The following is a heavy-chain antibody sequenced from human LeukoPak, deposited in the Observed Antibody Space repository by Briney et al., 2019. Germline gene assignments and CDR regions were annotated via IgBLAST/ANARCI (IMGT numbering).Heavy chain of an antibody. J-gene: IGHJ4*02. D-gene: IGHD3-22*01. CDR3: AKVAPYYYDSSGYFFDY. CDR1: GFTFSSHG. V-gene: IGHV3-23*01. CDR2: ISPNGVIT. Sequence: GGSLRLSCAASGFTFSSHGMNWVRQAPGKGLEWVSGISPNGVITYYADSVKGRFTISRDNSKGTVYLQMDSLRAEDTAVYYCAKVAPYYYDSSGYFFDYWGQGTLVTVSS.